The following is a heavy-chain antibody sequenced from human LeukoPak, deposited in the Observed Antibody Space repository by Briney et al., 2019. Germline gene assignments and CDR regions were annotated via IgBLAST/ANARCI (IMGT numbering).Heavy chain of an antibody. J-gene: IGHJ6*03. Sequence: GGSLRLSCAASGFTFSSYSMNWVRQAPGKGLEWVSYISSSSSTIYYADSVKGRFTISRDNAKNSLYLQMNSLRAEDTAVYYCARDNPSGSYYHYYYYMDVWGKGTTVTVSS. CDR2: ISSSSSTI. CDR1: GFTFSSYS. D-gene: IGHD1-26*01. CDR3: ARDNPSGSYYHYYYYMDV. V-gene: IGHV3-48*01.